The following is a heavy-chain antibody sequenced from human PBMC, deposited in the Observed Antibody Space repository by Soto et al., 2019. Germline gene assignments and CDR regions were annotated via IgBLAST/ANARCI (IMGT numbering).Heavy chain of an antibody. CDR3: ARGGPYSSSSDY. D-gene: IGHD6-6*01. Sequence: ASVKVSCKASGYTFPSYDINWVRQATGQGLEWMGWMNPNSGNTGYAQKFQGRVTMTRNTSISTAYMELSSLRSEDTAVYYCARGGPYSSSSDYWGQGTLVNVSS. CDR1: GYTFPSYD. CDR2: MNPNSGNT. J-gene: IGHJ4*02. V-gene: IGHV1-8*01.